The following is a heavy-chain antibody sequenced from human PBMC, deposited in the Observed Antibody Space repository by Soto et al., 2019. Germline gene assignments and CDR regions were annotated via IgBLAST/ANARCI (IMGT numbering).Heavy chain of an antibody. J-gene: IGHJ4*02. CDR3: ARDPSTGIDY. CDR1: EGTFSGNA. CDR2: IIPILGTT. Sequence: QVQLWRLGAGGKRPGPRLKFSGKALEGTFSGNASSWVRQAPGQGLEWMGRIIPILGTTDYAQKFQGRVTITADESTSTAYMEVSSLRSEDTAVYYCARDPSTGIDYWGQGTLVTVSS. D-gene: IGHD1-1*01. V-gene: IGHV1-69*01.